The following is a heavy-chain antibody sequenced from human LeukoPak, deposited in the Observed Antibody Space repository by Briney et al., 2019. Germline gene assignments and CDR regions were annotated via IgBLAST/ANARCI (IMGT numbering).Heavy chain of an antibody. CDR2: ISWNSGSI. J-gene: IGHJ4*02. Sequence: GRSLRLSCAASGFTFDDYAMHWVRQAPGKGLEWVSGISWNSGSIGYADSVKGRFTISRDNAKNPLYLQMNSLRAEDTALYYCAKDTTARENLGFDYWGQGTLVTVSS. CDR1: GFTFDDYA. CDR3: AKDTTARENLGFDY. V-gene: IGHV3-9*01. D-gene: IGHD4-17*01.